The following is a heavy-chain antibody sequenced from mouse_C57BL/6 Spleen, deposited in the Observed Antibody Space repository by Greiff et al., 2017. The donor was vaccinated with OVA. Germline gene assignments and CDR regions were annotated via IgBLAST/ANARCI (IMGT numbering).Heavy chain of an antibody. CDR2: IWGVGST. CDR3: ASNSNHRRFAY. D-gene: IGHD3-1*01. J-gene: IGHJ3*01. Sequence: VQVVESGPGLVAPSQSLSITCTVSGFSLTSYGVDWVRQSPGKGLEWLGVIWGVGSTNYNSALKSRLSISKDNSKSQVFLKMNSLQTDDTAMYYCASNSNHRRFAYWGQGTLVTVSA. CDR1: GFSLTSYG. V-gene: IGHV2-6*01.